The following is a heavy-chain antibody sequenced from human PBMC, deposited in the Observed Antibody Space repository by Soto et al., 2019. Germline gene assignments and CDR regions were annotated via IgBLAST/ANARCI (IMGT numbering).Heavy chain of an antibody. D-gene: IGHD3-3*01. CDR3: ARVRSDTSRFVFDY. CDR2: IIPIFGTA. V-gene: IGHV1-69*13. CDR1: GGTFSSYA. J-gene: IGHJ4*02. Sequence: GASVKVSCKASGGTFSSYAISWVRQAPGQGLEWMGGIIPIFGTANYAQKIQGRVTITADESTSTAYMELSSLRSEDTAVYYCARVRSDTSRFVFDYWGQGTLVTVSS.